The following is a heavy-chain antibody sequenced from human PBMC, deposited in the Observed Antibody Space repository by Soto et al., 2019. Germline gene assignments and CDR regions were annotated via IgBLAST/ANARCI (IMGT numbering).Heavy chain of an antibody. CDR1: GYTFTSYG. Sequence: ASVKVSGKASGYTFTSYGISWVRQAPGQGREWMGWISAYNGNTNYAHKLQGRVTMTTDTSTSTASMELRSLRSDDAAVYYCARALAAPGNWFNPWGQGTLVTVSS. V-gene: IGHV1-18*04. J-gene: IGHJ5*02. CDR3: ARALAAPGNWFNP. CDR2: ISAYNGNT. D-gene: IGHD6-6*01.